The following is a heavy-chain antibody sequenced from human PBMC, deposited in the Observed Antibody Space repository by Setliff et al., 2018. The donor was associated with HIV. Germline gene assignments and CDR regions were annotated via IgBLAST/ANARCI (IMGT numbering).Heavy chain of an antibody. CDR2: IYDSGST. D-gene: IGHD2-2*01. CDR1: GDSIISSTYY. CDR3: ARHTISTSDFDY. Sequence: SETLSLTCSVYGDSIISSTYYWAWMRPATGKGLDWIATIYDSGSTSYDTSHKGRVTVSIDTSKNRFSLKLSSVTDADTAVYYCARHTISTSDFDYWGQGTLVTVSS. J-gene: IGHJ4*02. V-gene: IGHV4-39*01.